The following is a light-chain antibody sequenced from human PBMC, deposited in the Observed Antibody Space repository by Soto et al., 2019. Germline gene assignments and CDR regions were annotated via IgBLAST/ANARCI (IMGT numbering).Light chain of an antibody. Sequence: DIQMTQSPSSLSASVGDRVTITCRASQSISTYLNWYQHKPGEAPKLLIYAASRLQGGVPSRFSGSGSGTDFTLTISSLQPEDFTTFYCQQSYNNYTFGQGTKLEIK. V-gene: IGKV1-39*01. CDR1: QSISTY. J-gene: IGKJ2*01. CDR2: AAS. CDR3: QQSYNNYT.